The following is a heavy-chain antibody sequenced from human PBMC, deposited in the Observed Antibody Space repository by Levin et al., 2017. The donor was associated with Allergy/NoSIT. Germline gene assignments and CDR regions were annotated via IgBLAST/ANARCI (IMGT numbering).Heavy chain of an antibody. CDR2: ISSGGNDG. Sequence: GGSLRLSCAVSGLNFNNYGMNWVRQAPGKGLEWVALISSGGNDGYYADSVRGRFTISRDNSKNTLYLQMYSLRPDDTAVYYCAARVFDYWGQGTLVTVSS. V-gene: IGHV3-30*03. J-gene: IGHJ4*02. CDR1: GLNFNNYG. CDR3: AARVFDY.